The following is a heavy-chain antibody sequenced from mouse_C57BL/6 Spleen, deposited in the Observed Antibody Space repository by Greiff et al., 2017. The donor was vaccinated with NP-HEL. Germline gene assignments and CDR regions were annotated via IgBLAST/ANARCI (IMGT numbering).Heavy chain of an antibody. CDR3: ARREDYGGFAY. V-gene: IGHV3-6*01. CDR2: ISYDGSN. CDR1: GYSITSGYY. J-gene: IGHJ3*01. Sequence: EVQLQESGPGLVKPSQSLSLTCSVTGYSITSGYYWNWIRQFPGNKLEWMGYISYDGSNNYNPSLTNRISITRDTSKNQFFLKLNSVTTEDTATYYCARREDYGGFAYWGQGTLVTVSA. D-gene: IGHD2-4*01.